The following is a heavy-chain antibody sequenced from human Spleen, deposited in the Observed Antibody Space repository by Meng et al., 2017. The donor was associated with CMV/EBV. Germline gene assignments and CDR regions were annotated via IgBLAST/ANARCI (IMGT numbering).Heavy chain of an antibody. CDR3: ARRRALITAFGVVEE. V-gene: IGHV3-72*01. D-gene: IGHD3-3*01. CDR2: SRNKANRYTT. CDR1: GFIFSDHY. J-gene: IGHJ4*02. Sequence: GESLKISCAASGFIFSDHYMDWVRQAPGKGLEWVGRSRNKANRYTTEYAASVKGRFTISRDESKNSLYLQMNSLKTEDTAFYYCARRRALITAFGVVEEWGQGTLVTVSS.